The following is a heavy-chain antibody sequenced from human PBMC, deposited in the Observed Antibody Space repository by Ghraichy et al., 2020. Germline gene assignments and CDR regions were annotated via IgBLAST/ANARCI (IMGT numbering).Heavy chain of an antibody. CDR2: MNPNSGNT. Sequence: ASVKVSCKASGYTFTSYDINWVRQATGQGLEWMGWMNPNSGNTGYAQKFQGRVTMTRNTSISTAYMELSSLRSEDTAVYYCARGLTPSRLVHPKKRGMDVWGQGTTVTVSS. J-gene: IGHJ6*02. D-gene: IGHD6-6*01. CDR1: GYTFTSYD. V-gene: IGHV1-8*01. CDR3: ARGLTPSRLVHPKKRGMDV.